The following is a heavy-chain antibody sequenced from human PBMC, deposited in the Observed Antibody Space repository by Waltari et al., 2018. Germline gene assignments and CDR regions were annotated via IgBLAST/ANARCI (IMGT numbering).Heavy chain of an antibody. D-gene: IGHD3-9*01. Sequence: QVQLVQSGAEVKKPGASVKVSCKPSGYTFTVYYMPCVRQAPGQGLEWMGRINPNSGGTNYAQKFQGRVTMTRDTSISTAYMELSRLRSDDTAVYYCARKTISTNWFDPWGQGTLVTVSS. CDR2: INPNSGGT. CDR1: GYTFTVYY. CDR3: ARKTISTNWFDP. J-gene: IGHJ5*02. V-gene: IGHV1-2*06.